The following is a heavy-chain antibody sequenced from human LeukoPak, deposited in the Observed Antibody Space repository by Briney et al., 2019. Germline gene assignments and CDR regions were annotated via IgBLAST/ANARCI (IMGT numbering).Heavy chain of an antibody. Sequence: SETLSLTCTVSGGSISTSNYYWAWIRRPPGKGLEWIGSIYYSGNTYYNSSLESRVTISVDTSDKHFSLELTSVTAADTAVYYCARPRSLAAPSSWFDPWGQGTLVIVSS. J-gene: IGHJ5*02. CDR3: ARPRSLAAPSSWFDP. CDR1: GGSISTSNYY. CDR2: IYYSGNT. D-gene: IGHD2-15*01. V-gene: IGHV4-39*01.